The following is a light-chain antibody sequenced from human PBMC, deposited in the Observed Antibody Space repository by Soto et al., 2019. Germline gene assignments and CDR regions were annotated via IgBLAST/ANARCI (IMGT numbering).Light chain of an antibody. Sequence: EIELMQSPGTLSSSPGERATLTCRASQSIKRGYLAWYQQKTGQAPRVLIYGASNRATGIPDRFSGSGSGTDFSLTISRLEPEDFAVYYCQQYDNAPQTFGQGTKVEIK. V-gene: IGKV3-20*01. CDR1: QSIKRGY. CDR2: GAS. CDR3: QQYDNAPQT. J-gene: IGKJ2*01.